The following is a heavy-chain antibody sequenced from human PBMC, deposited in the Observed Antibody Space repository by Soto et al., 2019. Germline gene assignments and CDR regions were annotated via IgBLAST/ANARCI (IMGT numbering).Heavy chain of an antibody. V-gene: IGHV3-11*06. J-gene: IGHJ6*02. Sequence: GGSLRLSCAASGFTFSDYYMSWIRQAPGKGLKWVSYIGSSNTYTNYADSVKGRFTISRDNAKNSLYLQMNSLRAEDTAVYYCARQRSLHGVCCCHGMDVWGQGTTVTVSS. CDR2: IGSSNTYT. CDR1: GFTFSDYY. CDR3: ARQRSLHGVCCCHGMDV. D-gene: IGHD2-8*01.